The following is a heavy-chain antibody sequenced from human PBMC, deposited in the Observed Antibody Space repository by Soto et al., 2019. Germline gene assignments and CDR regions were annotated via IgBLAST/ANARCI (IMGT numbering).Heavy chain of an antibody. CDR3: ARWSLRANWFDP. V-gene: IGHV4-31*03. CDR1: GGSISSGGYY. Sequence: SETLSLTCTVSGGSISSGGYYWSWIRQHPGKGLEWIGYIYYSGSTYYNPSLKSRVTISVDTSKNQFSLKLSSVTAADTAVYYCARWSLRANWFDPWGQGTLVTVSS. D-gene: IGHD3-3*01. J-gene: IGHJ5*02. CDR2: IYYSGST.